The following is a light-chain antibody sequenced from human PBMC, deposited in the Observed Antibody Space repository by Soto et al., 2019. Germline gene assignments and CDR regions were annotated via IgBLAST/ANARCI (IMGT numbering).Light chain of an antibody. J-gene: IGKJ1*01. CDR2: DAS. CDR1: RIINRW. CDR3: QQYSYYSRT. Sequence: DIQMTRSPCTLSASVGDRVTITCRASRIINRWLAWYQQRPGKAPKLLIFDASTLESGVPSRFSGSGSGTEFTLTISSLQPDDFATYYCQQYSYYSRTFGQGTKVDIK. V-gene: IGKV1-5*01.